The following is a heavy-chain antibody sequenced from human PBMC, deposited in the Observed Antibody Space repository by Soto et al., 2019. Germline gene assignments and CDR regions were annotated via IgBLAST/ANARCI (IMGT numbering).Heavy chain of an antibody. CDR3: AQGAGGDFWSGYYTGYYYYYGMEV. CDR1: VGSFSGYY. CDR2: INHSGST. J-gene: IGHJ6*01. Sequence: SETLSLTCAFYVGSFSGYYWSCIRHPPGKWLEWIGEINHSGSTNYNPSLKSRVTISVDTSKNQFSLKLSSVTAADTAVYYCAQGAGGDFWSGYYTGYYYYYGMEVWGQGTTGTGSS. D-gene: IGHD3-3*01. V-gene: IGHV4-34*01.